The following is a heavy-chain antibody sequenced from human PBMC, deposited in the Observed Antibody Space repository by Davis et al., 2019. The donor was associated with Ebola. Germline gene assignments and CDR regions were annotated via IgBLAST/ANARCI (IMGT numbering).Heavy chain of an antibody. CDR2: ISNNGGST. Sequence: PGGSLRLSCSASGFTFSSYVMHWVRQAPGKGLEYVSSISNNGGSTYYADSVKGRFTISRDNSKNTLYLQMSSLRVEDTAVYYCVKDDGRYCSSTSCLGSFDIWGQGTMVTVSS. CDR1: GFTFSSYV. V-gene: IGHV3-64D*06. D-gene: IGHD2-15*01. J-gene: IGHJ3*02. CDR3: VKDDGRYCSSTSCLGSFDI.